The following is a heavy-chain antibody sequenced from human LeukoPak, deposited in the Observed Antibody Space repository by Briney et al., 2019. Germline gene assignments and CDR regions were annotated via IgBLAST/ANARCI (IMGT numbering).Heavy chain of an antibody. V-gene: IGHV4-30-2*01. D-gene: IGHD6-6*01. CDR3: ARSGRTYSSSFAPYYGMDV. J-gene: IGHJ6*02. CDR1: GGSISSGGYS. Sequence: SETLSLTCAVSGGSISSGGYSWSWIRQPPGKGLEWIGYIYHSGSTYYNPSLKSRVTISVDTSKNQFSLKLSSVTAADTAVYYCARSGRTYSSSFAPYYGMDVWGQGTTVTVSS. CDR2: IYHSGST.